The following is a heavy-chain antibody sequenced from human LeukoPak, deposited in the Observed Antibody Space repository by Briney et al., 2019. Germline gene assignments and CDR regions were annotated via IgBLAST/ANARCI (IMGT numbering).Heavy chain of an antibody. V-gene: IGHV4-59*12. CDR2: IYYSGST. CDR1: GGSISSYY. CDR3: ARDSQYYDSSGLRMVDYFDY. Sequence: KPSETLSLTCTVSGGSISSYYWSWIRQPPGKGLEWIGYIYYSGSTNYNPSLKSRVTMSVDTSKNQFSLKLSSVTAADTAVYYCARDSQYYDSSGLRMVDYFDYWGQGTLVTVSS. J-gene: IGHJ4*02. D-gene: IGHD3-22*01.